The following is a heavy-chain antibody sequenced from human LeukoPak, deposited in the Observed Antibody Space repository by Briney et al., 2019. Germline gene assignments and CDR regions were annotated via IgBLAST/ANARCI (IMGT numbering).Heavy chain of an antibody. Sequence: GGSLRLSWAASGLTFSSYAMHWVRQAPGKGLEWVAGISYDGSNKYYADSVKGRFTISRDNSKNTLYLQMNSLRAEDTAVYYCARDLANYYDSAFYYYYGMHVWGQGPTVTVSS. D-gene: IGHD3-22*01. J-gene: IGHJ6*02. CDR3: ARDLANYYDSAFYYYYGMHV. CDR2: ISYDGSNK. CDR1: GLTFSSYA. V-gene: IGHV3-30*04.